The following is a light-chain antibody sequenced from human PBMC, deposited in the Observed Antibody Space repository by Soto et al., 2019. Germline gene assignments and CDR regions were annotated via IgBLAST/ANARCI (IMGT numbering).Light chain of an antibody. J-gene: IGLJ2*01. CDR2: DVS. CDR1: ISDAGGYNY. CDR3: SSYTSSSTLV. V-gene: IGLV2-14*03. Sequence: QSALTQPASVSGSPGQLITISGTETISDAGGYNYVSWDQQHPGKAPELMIYDVSNRPSGVSNRLSGSKSGNTASLTISGLQAEDETDSYCSSYTSSSTLVFGGGTKLTVL.